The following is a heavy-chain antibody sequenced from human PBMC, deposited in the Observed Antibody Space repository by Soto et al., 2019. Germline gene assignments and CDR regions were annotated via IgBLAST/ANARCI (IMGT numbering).Heavy chain of an antibody. J-gene: IGHJ5*02. D-gene: IGHD1-26*01. CDR3: ARQRKWELLWFDP. CDR2: IWYDGSNK. CDR1: GFTFSSYG. Sequence: GGSLRLSCAASGFTFSSYGMHWVRQAPGKGLEWVAVIWYDGSNKYYADSVKGRFTISRDNSKNTLYLQMNSLRAEDTAVYYCARQRKWELLWFDPWGQGTLVTVSS. V-gene: IGHV3-33*01.